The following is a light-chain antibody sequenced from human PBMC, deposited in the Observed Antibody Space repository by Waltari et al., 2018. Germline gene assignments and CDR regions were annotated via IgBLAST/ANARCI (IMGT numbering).Light chain of an antibody. J-gene: IGKJ2*01. CDR3: QQYGSSRYT. CDR2: GTS. Sequence: EIVLTPSPGTLSLSPGDRATLSCRASQSVSSSYLVWYQQKPRQAPMLLIYGTSSRATGIPDRFSGSGSGTDFTLSITRLEPEDFAVYYCQQYGSSRYTFGQGTKLEIK. V-gene: IGKV3-20*01. CDR1: QSVSSSY.